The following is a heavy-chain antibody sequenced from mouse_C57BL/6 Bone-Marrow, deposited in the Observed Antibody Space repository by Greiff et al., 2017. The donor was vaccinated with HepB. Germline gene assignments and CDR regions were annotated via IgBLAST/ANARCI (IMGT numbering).Heavy chain of an antibody. CDR3: SEDSAVYYCALTVVARNWYFDV. V-gene: IGHV1-87*01. J-gene: IGHJ1*03. CDR1: YTFSRRVH. D-gene: IGHD1-1*01. Sequence: QVQLQQSGPELARPWASVKISCQAFYTFSRRVHFAIRDTTYWMQWVKQRPGQGLEWIGAIYPGNGDTSYNQKFKGKATLTADKSSSTAYMQLSSLTSEDSAVYYCALTVVARNWYFDVWGTGTTVTVSS. CDR2: GQGLEWIG.